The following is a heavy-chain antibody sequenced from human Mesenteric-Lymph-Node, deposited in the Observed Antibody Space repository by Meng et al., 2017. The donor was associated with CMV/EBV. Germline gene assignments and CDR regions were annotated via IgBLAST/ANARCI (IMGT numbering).Heavy chain of an antibody. J-gene: IGHJ4*02. CDR2: MYYSGGT. CDR1: GGSISSSNYY. V-gene: IGHV4-39*01. Sequence: VSGGSISSSNYYWGWIRQPPGTGLEWIGSMYYSGGTYYNPSLKSRVTMSVDTSKNQFSLKLSSVTAADTATYYCARHTDTTTGPQDYWGQGTLVTVSS. D-gene: IGHD3-9*01. CDR3: ARHTDTTTGPQDY.